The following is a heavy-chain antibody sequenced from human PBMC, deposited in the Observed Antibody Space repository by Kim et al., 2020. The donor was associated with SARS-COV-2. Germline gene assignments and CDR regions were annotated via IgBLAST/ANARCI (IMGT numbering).Heavy chain of an antibody. Sequence: GGSLRLSCAASGFTFSSYAMHWVRQAPGKGLEWVAVISYDGSNKYYADSVKGRFTISRDNSKNTLYLQMNSLRAEDTAVYYCARDFGRTRGLCSSTSCYTGIAYYFDYWGQGTLVTVSS. D-gene: IGHD2-2*02. CDR1: GFTFSSYA. CDR3: ARDFGRTRGLCSSTSCYTGIAYYFDY. V-gene: IGHV3-30-3*01. CDR2: ISYDGSNK. J-gene: IGHJ4*02.